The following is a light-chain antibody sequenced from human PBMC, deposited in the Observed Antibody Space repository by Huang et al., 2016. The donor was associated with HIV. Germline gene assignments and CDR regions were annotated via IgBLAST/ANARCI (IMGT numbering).Light chain of an antibody. CDR1: QSVSYSSNNKHY. V-gene: IGKV4-1*01. CDR2: VAS. J-gene: IGKJ2*01. CDR3: QQYYTTPYT. Sequence: DIVVTQSPDSLAVSLGVRATITCKTSQSVSYSSNNKHYVSWYQQKTGQTPRLIIYVASTRESGVPDRFSGSGSGIDFTLTISNLQAEDVAVYYCQQYYTTPYTFGQGTKLEI.